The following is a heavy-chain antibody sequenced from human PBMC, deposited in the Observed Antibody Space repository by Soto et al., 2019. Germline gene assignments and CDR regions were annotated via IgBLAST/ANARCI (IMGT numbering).Heavy chain of an antibody. V-gene: IGHV2-70*11. CDR3: ARIASSSSPYYYYYGMDV. CDR1: GFSLSTTGMC. D-gene: IGHD6-6*01. CDR2: IDWDDDK. Sequence: SGPTLVNPTQTLTLTCTFSGFSLSTTGMCVSWIRQPPGKALEWLARIDWDDDKYYSTSLKTRLTISKDTSKNQVVLTVTNMDPVDTATYYCARIASSSSPYYYYYGMDVWGQGTTVTVSS. J-gene: IGHJ6*02.